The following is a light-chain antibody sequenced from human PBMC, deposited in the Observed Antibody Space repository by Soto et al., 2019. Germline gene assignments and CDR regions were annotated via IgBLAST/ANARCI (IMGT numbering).Light chain of an antibody. CDR1: QGISSY. CDR2: AAS. J-gene: IGKJ5*01. Sequence: DIQLTQSPSFLSASVGDRVTITSRASQGISSYLAWYQQKPGKAPKLLIYAASTLQSGVPSRFSGSGSGTEFTLTISSLQPEDFATYYCQQLNNYPITFGQGTRLEIK. CDR3: QQLNNYPIT. V-gene: IGKV1-9*01.